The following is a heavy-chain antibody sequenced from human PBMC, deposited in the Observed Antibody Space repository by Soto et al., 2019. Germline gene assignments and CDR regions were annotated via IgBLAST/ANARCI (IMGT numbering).Heavy chain of an antibody. V-gene: IGHV5-10-1*01. J-gene: IGHJ6*02. CDR3: ASEGAGRTHEKKRYGMDV. CDR2: IDPSDSYT. CDR1: GYSFTSYW. Sequence: GESLKISCKGSGYSFTSYWISWVRQMPGKGLEWMGRIDPSDSYTNYSPSFQGHVTISADKSISTAYLQWSSLKASDTAMYYCASEGAGRTHEKKRYGMDVWGQGTTVTVS. D-gene: IGHD1-26*01.